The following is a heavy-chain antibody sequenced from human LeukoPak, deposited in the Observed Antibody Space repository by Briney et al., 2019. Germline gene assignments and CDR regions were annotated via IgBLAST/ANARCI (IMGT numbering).Heavy chain of an antibody. CDR3: VKKGYAGSGTYSYYFDS. CDR2: VSTSGAAT. CDR1: GFPFSSFS. V-gene: IGHV3-23*01. Sequence: PGGSLRLSCAASGFPFSSFSMNWVRQAPGKGLEWVSTVSTSGAATYYADSVKGRFTISRDNSENTLYLQMHSLRAEDTALYYCVKKGYAGSGTYSYYFDSWGQGTLVTVSS. J-gene: IGHJ4*02. D-gene: IGHD3-10*01.